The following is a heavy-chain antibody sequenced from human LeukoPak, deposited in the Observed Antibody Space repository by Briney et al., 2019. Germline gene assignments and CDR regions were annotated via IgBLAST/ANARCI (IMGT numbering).Heavy chain of an antibody. Sequence: AASVKVPCKASGGTFSSYAISWVRQAPGQGLEWMGGIIPIFGTANYAQKFQGRVTITTDESTSTAYMELSSLRSEDTAVYYCARGQQDYYYMDVWGKGTTVTVS. J-gene: IGHJ6*03. CDR1: GGTFSSYA. CDR2: IIPIFGTA. CDR3: ARGQQDYYYMDV. V-gene: IGHV1-69*05. D-gene: IGHD6-13*01.